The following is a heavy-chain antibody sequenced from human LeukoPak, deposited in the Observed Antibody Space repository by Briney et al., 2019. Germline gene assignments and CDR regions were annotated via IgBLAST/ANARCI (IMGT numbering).Heavy chain of an antibody. CDR1: GFTFSSYS. D-gene: IGHD5-12*01. CDR3: ARVSDAYDYFYDY. V-gene: IGHV3-21*01. Sequence: GGSLRLSCAASGFTFSSYSMNWVRRAPGKGLEWVSSVSRSSSFIFYADSVQGRFSISRDDAKDSLFLQMNGLRAEDTAVYYCARVSDAYDYFYDYWGQGTLVTVFS. CDR2: VSRSSSFI. J-gene: IGHJ4*02.